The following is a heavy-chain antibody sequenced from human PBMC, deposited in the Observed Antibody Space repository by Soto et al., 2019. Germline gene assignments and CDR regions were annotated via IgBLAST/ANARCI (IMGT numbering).Heavy chain of an antibody. CDR3: ARGSVGPTTDFDY. J-gene: IGHJ4*02. CDR2: ISAYNGNT. Sequence: ASVKVSCKASGYTFTSYGISWVRQAPGQGLEWMGWISAYNGNTNYAQKLQGRVTMTRDTSISAAYMELSRLKSDDTAVYYCARGSVGPTTDFDYWGQGTLVTVSS. D-gene: IGHD1-26*01. V-gene: IGHV1-18*01. CDR1: GYTFTSYG.